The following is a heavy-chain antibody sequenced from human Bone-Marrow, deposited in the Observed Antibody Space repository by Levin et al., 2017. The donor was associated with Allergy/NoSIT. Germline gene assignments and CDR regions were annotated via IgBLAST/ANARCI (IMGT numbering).Heavy chain of an antibody. Sequence: PGGSLRLSCAASGFTFSDYYMSWIRQAPGKGLEWVSYISSSSSYTNYADSVKGRFTISRDNAKNSLYLQMNSLRAEDTAVYYCARTGLWFGETPDYWGQGTLVTVSS. J-gene: IGHJ4*02. V-gene: IGHV3-11*03. CDR3: ARTGLWFGETPDY. CDR1: GFTFSDYY. D-gene: IGHD3-10*01. CDR2: ISSSSSYT.